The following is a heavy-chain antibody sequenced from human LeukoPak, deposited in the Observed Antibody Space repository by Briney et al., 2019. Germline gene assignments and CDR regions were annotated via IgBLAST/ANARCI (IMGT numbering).Heavy chain of an antibody. CDR2: INPSGGST. Sequence: ASVKVSCKASGYTFTGYYMHWVRQAPGQGLEWMGIINPSGGSTSYAQKFQGRVTMTRDMSTSTVYMELSRLRSDDTAVYYCAITLMAAAAPAGFDYWGQGTLVTVSS. CDR3: AITLMAAAAPAGFDY. D-gene: IGHD6-13*01. CDR1: GYTFTGYY. J-gene: IGHJ4*02. V-gene: IGHV1-46*01.